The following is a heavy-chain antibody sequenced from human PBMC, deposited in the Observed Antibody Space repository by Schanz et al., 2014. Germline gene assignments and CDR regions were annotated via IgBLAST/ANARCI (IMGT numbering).Heavy chain of an antibody. Sequence: QVQLVQSGAEVKKPGASVKVSCKASGYTFTSYDINWVRQATGQGLEWMGWMNPNSGDTGFIQKFQGRISMTRSTSISTAYMELSGLRSDDTALYYCAREKDTALAPVFDYWGQGTQVTVSS. CDR1: GYTFTSYD. CDR2: MNPNSGDT. J-gene: IGHJ4*02. D-gene: IGHD5-18*01. CDR3: AREKDTALAPVFDY. V-gene: IGHV1-8*01.